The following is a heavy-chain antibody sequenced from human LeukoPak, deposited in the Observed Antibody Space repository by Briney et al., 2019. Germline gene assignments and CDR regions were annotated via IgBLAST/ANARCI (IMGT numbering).Heavy chain of an antibody. J-gene: IGHJ4*02. D-gene: IGHD3-3*01. V-gene: IGHV3-7*01. CDR3: ARASSYYDFWSGYLGPLDY. CDR2: IKQDGSEK. Sequence: GGSLRLSCAASGSTFSNYWMSWVRQPPGKGLEWVANIKQDGSEKYYVDSVKGRFTISRDNAKNSLYLQMNSLRAEDTAVYYCARASSYYDFWSGYLGPLDYWGQGTLVTVSS. CDR1: GSTFSNYW.